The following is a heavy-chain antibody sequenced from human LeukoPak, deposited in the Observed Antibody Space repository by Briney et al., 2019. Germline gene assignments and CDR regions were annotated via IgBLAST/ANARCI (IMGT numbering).Heavy chain of an antibody. V-gene: IGHV3-7*02. CDR1: GFTLSGYW. D-gene: IGHD2-21*02. Sequence: GGSPRLSCAASGFTLSGYWMSWVRQAPGKGLEWVANIKQDGSAKYYVDSVKGRFTISRDNAKNSLYLQMNSLRAEDTAVYYCASRNQYCGGDCFWAFDIWGQGTMVTVSS. CDR2: IKQDGSAK. CDR3: ASRNQYCGGDCFWAFDI. J-gene: IGHJ3*02.